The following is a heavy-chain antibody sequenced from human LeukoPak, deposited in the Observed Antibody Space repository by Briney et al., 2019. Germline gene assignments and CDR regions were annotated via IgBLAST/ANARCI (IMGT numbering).Heavy chain of an antibody. CDR2: IYYSGST. J-gene: IGHJ4*02. CDR3: VRPDSSGWYPLDY. D-gene: IGHD6-19*01. Sequence: SETLSLTCTVSGGSISSGGYYWSWIRQLPGKGLEWIGYIYYSGSTYYNPSLKSRVTISVDTSKNQFSLKLSSVTDADTAVYYCVRPDSSGWYPLDYWGQGTLVTVSS. V-gene: IGHV4-31*03. CDR1: GGSISSGGYY.